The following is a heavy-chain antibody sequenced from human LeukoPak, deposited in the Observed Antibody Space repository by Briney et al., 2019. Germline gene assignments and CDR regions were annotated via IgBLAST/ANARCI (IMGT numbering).Heavy chain of an antibody. CDR3: ATDDTSRLWFGEFS. J-gene: IGHJ4*02. Sequence: GASVKVSCKVSGCTLTELSMHWVRQAPGKGLEWMGGFDPEDGETIYAQKFQGRVTMTEDTSTDTAYMELSSLRSEDTAVYYCATDDTSRLWFGEFSWGQGTLVTVSS. V-gene: IGHV1-24*01. D-gene: IGHD3-10*01. CDR2: FDPEDGET. CDR1: GCTLTELS.